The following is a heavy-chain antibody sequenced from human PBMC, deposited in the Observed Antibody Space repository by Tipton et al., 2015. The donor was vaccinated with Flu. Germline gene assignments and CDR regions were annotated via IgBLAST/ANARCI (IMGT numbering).Heavy chain of an antibody. V-gene: IGHV1-18*01. Sequence: QLVQSGAEVKKPGASVKVSCKASGYTFTNYAFTWVRQAPGQGLEWMGWISGNIGHTHYAQNLQGRLAMTTDTSTSTAYMELRSLISDDTAVYYCARVQYGPSGNWFDPWGQGTLVTVSS. CDR1: GYTFTNYA. CDR3: ARVQYGPSGNWFDP. D-gene: IGHD3-10*01. J-gene: IGHJ5*02. CDR2: ISGNIGHT.